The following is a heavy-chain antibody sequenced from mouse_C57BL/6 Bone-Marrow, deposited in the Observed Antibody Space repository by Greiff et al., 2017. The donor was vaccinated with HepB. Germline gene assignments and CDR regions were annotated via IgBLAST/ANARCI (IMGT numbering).Heavy chain of an antibody. CDR2: INPNNGGT. CDR3: AKEEDRLPLYFDY. J-gene: IGHJ2*01. CDR1: GYTFTDYY. D-gene: IGHD2-1*01. Sequence: VQLQQSGPELVKPGASVKISCKASGYTFTDYYMNWVKQSHGKSLEWIGDINPNNGGTSYNQKFKGKATLTVDKSSSTAYMELRSLTSEDSAVYYCAKEEDRLPLYFDYWGQGTTLTVSS. V-gene: IGHV1-26*01.